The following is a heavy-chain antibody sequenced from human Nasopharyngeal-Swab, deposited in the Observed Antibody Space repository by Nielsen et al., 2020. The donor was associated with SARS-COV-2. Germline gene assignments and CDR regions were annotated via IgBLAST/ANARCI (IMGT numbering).Heavy chain of an antibody. Sequence: GSLRLSCAASGFTFSSYEMNWVRQAPGKGLEWVSYISSSGSTIYYADSVKGRFTISRDNAKNSLYLQMNSLRAEDTAVYYCARIDIVVVPPAIDINYYYYYYMDVWGKGTTVTVSS. CDR2: ISSSGSTI. V-gene: IGHV3-48*03. D-gene: IGHD2-2*01. J-gene: IGHJ6*03. CDR1: GFTFSSYE. CDR3: ARIDIVVVPPAIDINYYYYYYMDV.